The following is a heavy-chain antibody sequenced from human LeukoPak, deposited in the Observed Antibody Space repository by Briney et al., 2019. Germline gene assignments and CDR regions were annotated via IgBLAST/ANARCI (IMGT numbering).Heavy chain of an antibody. CDR3: ARVELSTIGIGNFDF. Sequence: PGGSLRLSCAASGFTFSTYSMNWVRQAPGKGLEWVSYISSSGSTIYYADSVKGRFTISRDNAKNSLYLQMNSLRAEDTAVYYCARVELSTIGIGNFDFWGQGILATVSS. V-gene: IGHV3-48*04. D-gene: IGHD5-24*01. J-gene: IGHJ4*02. CDR2: ISSSGSTI. CDR1: GFTFSTYS.